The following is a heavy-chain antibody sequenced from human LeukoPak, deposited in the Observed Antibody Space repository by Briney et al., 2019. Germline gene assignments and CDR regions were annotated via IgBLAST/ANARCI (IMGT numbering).Heavy chain of an antibody. J-gene: IGHJ6*03. CDR1: GGSISGYY. CDR2: IYYSGST. V-gene: IGHV4-59*01. D-gene: IGHD3-10*01. CDR3: AVGSNYYYMDV. Sequence: SGTLSLTCTVSGGSISGYYWSWIRQPPGKGLEWIGYIYYSGSTNYNPSLKSRVTISVDTSKNQFSLKLSSVTAADTAVYYCAVGSNYYYMDVWGKGATVTASS.